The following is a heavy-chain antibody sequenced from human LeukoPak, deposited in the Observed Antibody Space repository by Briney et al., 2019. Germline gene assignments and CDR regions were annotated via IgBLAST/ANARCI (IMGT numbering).Heavy chain of an antibody. CDR1: GFTFSSYW. Sequence: GGSLRLSCAASGFTFSSYWMSWVRQAPGKGLEWVANIKQDGSEKYYVDSVKGRFTISRDNAKNSLYLQMNSLRAEDTAVYYCAKGPAPQQLGWFFDYWGQGTLVTVSS. V-gene: IGHV3-7*01. D-gene: IGHD6-13*01. CDR2: IKQDGSEK. CDR3: AKGPAPQQLGWFFDY. J-gene: IGHJ4*02.